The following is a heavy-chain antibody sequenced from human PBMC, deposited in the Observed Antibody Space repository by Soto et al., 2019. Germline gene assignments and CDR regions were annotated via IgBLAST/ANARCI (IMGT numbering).Heavy chain of an antibody. D-gene: IGHD6-19*01. Sequence: GGSLRLSCAASGFTYSSHGMSWVRQAPGKGLEWIAGLSCGGGSTYYADSVKGRFTISRDNSKNTLYLIMNSLRAEDTAVYYCARDVSSGLNWFDPWGQGTLVTVSS. V-gene: IGHV3-23*01. CDR3: ARDVSSGLNWFDP. J-gene: IGHJ5*02. CDR2: LSCGGGST. CDR1: GFTYSSHG.